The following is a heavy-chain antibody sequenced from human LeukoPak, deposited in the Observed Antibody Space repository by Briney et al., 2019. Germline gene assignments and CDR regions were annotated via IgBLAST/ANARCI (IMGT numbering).Heavy chain of an antibody. Sequence: PSETLSLTCTVSGASISNNYWSWIRQSPGKGLEWIGYIYYSGSTDYNPSLKSRVAMSLDTSKNQFSLKLSSVNTADTAVYYCARVYVTSGYWTFDYWGQGTLVTVSS. J-gene: IGHJ4*02. V-gene: IGHV4-59*01. CDR1: GASISNNY. D-gene: IGHD3-22*01. CDR2: IYYSGST. CDR3: ARVYVTSGYWTFDY.